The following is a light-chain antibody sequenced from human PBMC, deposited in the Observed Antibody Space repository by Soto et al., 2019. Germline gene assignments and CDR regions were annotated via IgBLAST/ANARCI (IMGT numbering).Light chain of an antibody. J-gene: IGLJ1*01. Sequence: QSVLTQPPSASGSPGQSVAISCTGTSSDVGGYNYVSWYQQHPGKAPKLMIFEISNRPSGVPDRFSGSKSGNTASLTVSGLQAEDEADYYCSSYAGTHIVFGTGTKVTVL. CDR3: SSYAGTHIV. CDR1: SSDVGGYNY. CDR2: EIS. V-gene: IGLV2-8*01.